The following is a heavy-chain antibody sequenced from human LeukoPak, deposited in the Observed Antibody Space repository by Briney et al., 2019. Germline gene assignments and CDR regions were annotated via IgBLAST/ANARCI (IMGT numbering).Heavy chain of an antibody. CDR3: ARRGSYPNAFDI. CDR2: INHNGGT. Sequence: SETLSLTCAVYSGSFTGFYWSWIRQSPGRGLEWIGEINHNGGTNYTPSLKSRVTISLDMSKNQFSLKLSSVTAADMAVYFCARRGSYPNAFDIWGQGAMITVSS. J-gene: IGHJ3*02. CDR1: SGSFTGFY. V-gene: IGHV4-34*01. D-gene: IGHD6-6*01.